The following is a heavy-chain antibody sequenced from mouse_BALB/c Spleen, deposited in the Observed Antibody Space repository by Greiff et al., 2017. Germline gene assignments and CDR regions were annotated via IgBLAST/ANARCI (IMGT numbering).Heavy chain of an antibody. CDR3: ATRYGSSYGYFDV. V-gene: IGHV2-6-7*01. D-gene: IGHD1-1*01. CDR1: GFSLTGYG. Sequence: VKLEESGPGLVAPSQSLSITCTVSGFSLTGYGVNWVRQPPGKGLEWLGMIWGDGSTDYNSALKSRLSISKDNSKSQVFLKMNSLQTDDTARYYCATRYGSSYGYFDVWGAGTTVTVSS. J-gene: IGHJ1*01. CDR2: IWGDGST.